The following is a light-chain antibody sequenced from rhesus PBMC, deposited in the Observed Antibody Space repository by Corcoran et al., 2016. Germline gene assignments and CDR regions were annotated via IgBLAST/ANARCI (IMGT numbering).Light chain of an antibody. CDR3: QHSYGTPLS. CDR2: KAS. CDR1: ENGNNY. Sequence: DIQMTQSPSSLSASVGDRVTTTCRARENGNNYLHSYPQKPGKAPKLLIYKASTLQSGVPSRFSGRGSGTDLTLPLSRLQPEGCAAYYCQHSYGTPLSLGGGTKVELK. J-gene: IGKJ4*01. V-gene: IGKV1-74*01.